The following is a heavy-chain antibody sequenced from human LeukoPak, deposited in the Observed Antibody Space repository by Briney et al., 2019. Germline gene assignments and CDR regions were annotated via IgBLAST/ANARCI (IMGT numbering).Heavy chain of an antibody. Sequence: SVKVSCKASGGTFSSYAISWVRQAPGQGLEWMGGIIPIFGTADYAQKFQGRVTITADESTSTVYMELSSLRSEDTAVYYCARVSTPGSQLLPWTYYYYGMDVWGKGPTVTVSS. CDR1: GGTFSSYA. D-gene: IGHD2-2*01. V-gene: IGHV1-69*13. J-gene: IGHJ6*04. CDR3: ARVSTPGSQLLPWTYYYYGMDV. CDR2: IIPIFGTA.